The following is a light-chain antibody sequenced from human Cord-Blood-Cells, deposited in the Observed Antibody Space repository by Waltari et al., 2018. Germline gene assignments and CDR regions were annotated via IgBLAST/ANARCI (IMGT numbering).Light chain of an antibody. V-gene: IGLV2-23*02. CDR1: SSDVASYNL. CDR2: EVS. CDR3: CSYAGSSTYV. J-gene: IGLJ1*01. Sequence: QSALTQPASVSGSPGQSITISCTGTSSDVASYNLVPWYQQHPGKAPKLMIYEVSKRPSGVSNRFSGSKSGNTASLTISGLQAEDEADYYCCSYAGSSTYVFGTGTKVTVL.